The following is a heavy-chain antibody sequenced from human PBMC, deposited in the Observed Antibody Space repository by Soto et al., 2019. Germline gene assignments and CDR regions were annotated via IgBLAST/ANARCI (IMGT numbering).Heavy chain of an antibody. J-gene: IGHJ4*02. V-gene: IGHV3-33*01. CDR1: GFTFSNYG. D-gene: IGHD3-9*01. CDR2: IWYDGSNK. Sequence: GGSLRLSCAASGFTFSNYGMHWVRQAPGKGLEWVTVIWYDGSNKYYADSVKGRFTISRDNSKNTLYLQMNSLRAEDTAVYYCARDRYFDWLYYFDYWGQGTLVTVSS. CDR3: ARDRYFDWLYYFDY.